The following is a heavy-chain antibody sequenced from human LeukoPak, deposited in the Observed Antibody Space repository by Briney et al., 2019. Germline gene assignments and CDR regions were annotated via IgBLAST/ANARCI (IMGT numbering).Heavy chain of an antibody. V-gene: IGHV3-21*01. D-gene: IGHD2-2*01. J-gene: IGHJ4*02. CDR3: ARILAPYNDVAVPAGGIDY. CDR2: ISSSSYI. Sequence: PVGSLRLSCAASGFTFSSYSMNWVRQAPGQGLEWVSSISSSSYIYYADSVKGRFTISRDNAKNSLYLQMNSLRAEDTAVYYCARILAPYNDVAVPAGGIDYWGQGTLVTVSS. CDR1: GFTFSSYS.